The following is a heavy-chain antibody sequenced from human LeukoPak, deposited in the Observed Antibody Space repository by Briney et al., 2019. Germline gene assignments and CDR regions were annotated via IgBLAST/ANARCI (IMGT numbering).Heavy chain of an antibody. CDR3: ARGDCSGGSCYSDY. CDR1: GDSISSSY. Sequence: SETLSLTCTVSGDSISSSYWSWIRQPPGKGLECIGYIFYSGDTNYNPSLRSRVTISLDTSKNQFSLKLTSVTAADTAVYYCARGDCSGGSCYSDYWGRGTLVTVSS. V-gene: IGHV4-59*01. CDR2: IFYSGDT. J-gene: IGHJ4*02. D-gene: IGHD2-15*01.